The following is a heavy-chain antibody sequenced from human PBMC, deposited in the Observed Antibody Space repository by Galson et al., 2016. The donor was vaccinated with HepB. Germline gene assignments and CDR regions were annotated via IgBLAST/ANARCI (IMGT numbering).Heavy chain of an antibody. CDR3: ARGAHSYCTRTSCPSVYFYYVDG. V-gene: IGHV1-18*04. D-gene: IGHD2-2*01. Sequence: SVKVSCKASGYPSSGYTFINYAISWVRQAPGQGLEWMGWINPYNGNTNYAQKVQGRVTMTTDTSTSTAYMELRSLRSDDTAVYFCARGAHSYCTRTSCPSVYFYYVDGWGNGTTVTFAS. CDR2: INPYNGNT. CDR1: GYTFINYA. J-gene: IGHJ6*03.